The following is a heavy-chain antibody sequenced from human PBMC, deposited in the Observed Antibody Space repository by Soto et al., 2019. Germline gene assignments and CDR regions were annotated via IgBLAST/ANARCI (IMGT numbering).Heavy chain of an antibody. CDR1: EFTSSNYW. CDR3: VRVANRYFDL. CDR2: IKQDGGEK. Sequence: EVQLVESGGGLVQPGGSLRLSRAVSEFTSSNYWMSWVRQAPGKGPEWVANIKQDGGEKYYVDSVRGRFSISRDNANNSLYLQMNSLRVEDTAVYYCVRVANRYFDLWGRGTLVTVSS. V-gene: IGHV3-7*01. J-gene: IGHJ2*01.